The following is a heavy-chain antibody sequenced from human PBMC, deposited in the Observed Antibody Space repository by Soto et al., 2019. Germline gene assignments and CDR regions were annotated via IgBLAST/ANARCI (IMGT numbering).Heavy chain of an antibody. J-gene: IGHJ6*02. CDR3: GRQGFGALHGRVDV. CDR1: GGSISSYY. Sequence: PSETLSLTCTVSGGSISSYYWSWIQQPPGKGLEWIGYVHDSWGSHYNPSLKSRVAISLDTSKSQFSLKLTSVTATDTAVYYCGRQGFGALHGRVDVWGQGTTVTVSS. V-gene: IGHV4-59*08. CDR2: VHDSWGS. D-gene: IGHD3-10*01.